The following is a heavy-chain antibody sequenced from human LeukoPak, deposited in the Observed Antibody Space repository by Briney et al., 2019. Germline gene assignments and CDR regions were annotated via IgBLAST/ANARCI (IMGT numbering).Heavy chain of an antibody. V-gene: IGHV3-74*01. J-gene: IGHJ4*02. CDR1: GFTFSSYL. D-gene: IGHD5-12*01. CDR2: ISGDGSST. Sequence: PGGSLRLSCTASGFTFSSYLMHWVRQAPGKGLVWVSHISGDGSSTRHADSVKGRFTISRDNAKNTLYLQLNCLRAEDTAVYYCATGYSAYAFDYWGQGTLVTVSS. CDR3: ATGYSAYAFDY.